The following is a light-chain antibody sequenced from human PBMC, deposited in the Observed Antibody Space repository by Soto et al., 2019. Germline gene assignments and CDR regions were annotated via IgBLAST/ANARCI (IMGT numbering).Light chain of an antibody. CDR1: SSDVGLYNY. V-gene: IGLV2-11*01. CDR2: DVS. Sequence: QSALTQPRSVSGSPGQSVTISCTGTSSDVGLYNYVSWYQQHPGKAPKVMIYDVSERPSGVPDRFSGSKSGDTASLTISGLQAEDEADYYCCSYAGSPRYVFGTGTQGHRP. J-gene: IGLJ1*01. CDR3: CSYAGSPRYV.